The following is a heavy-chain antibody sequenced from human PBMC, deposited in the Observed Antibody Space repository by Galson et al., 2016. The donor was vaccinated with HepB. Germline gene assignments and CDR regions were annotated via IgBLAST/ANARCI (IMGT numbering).Heavy chain of an antibody. Sequence: SLRLSCAASGFTFSSYWMHWVRQAPGKGLEWVSYISTTGSNTYYADSVKGRFTISRDNAKNSLYVQMNSLRVEDTAVYYCARDPGYITAAPFFDYWGQGTLVTVPS. CDR2: ISTTGSNT. V-gene: IGHV3-48*04. CDR3: ARDPGYITAAPFFDY. D-gene: IGHD5-24*01. J-gene: IGHJ4*02. CDR1: GFTFSSYW.